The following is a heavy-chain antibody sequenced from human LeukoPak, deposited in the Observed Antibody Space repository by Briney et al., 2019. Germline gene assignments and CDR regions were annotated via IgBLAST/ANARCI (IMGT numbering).Heavy chain of an antibody. CDR3: ARRAYGYSSSWYRNFDY. D-gene: IGHD6-13*01. CDR1: GYSFTSYW. J-gene: IGHJ4*02. CDR2: IYPGDSDT. Sequence: GESLKISCKGSGYSFTSYWFGWVRQMPGKGLEWMGIIYPGDSDTRYSPSFQGQVTISADKSISTAYLQWSSLKASDTAMYYCARRAYGYSSSWYRNFDYWGQGTLVTVSS. V-gene: IGHV5-51*01.